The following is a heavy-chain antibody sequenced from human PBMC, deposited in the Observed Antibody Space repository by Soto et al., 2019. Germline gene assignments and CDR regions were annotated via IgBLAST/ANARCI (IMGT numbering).Heavy chain of an antibody. D-gene: IGHD3-10*01. CDR2: ISGSGGST. Sequence: EVQLLESGGGLVQPGGSLRLSCAASGFTFSSYAMSWVRQAPGKGLEWVSAISGSGGSTYYADSVKGRFTISRDNSKNTLYRQMNSLRAEDTAVYYCANDLWFGEPVHYYYYMDVWGKGTTVTVSS. V-gene: IGHV3-23*01. CDR3: ANDLWFGEPVHYYYYMDV. J-gene: IGHJ6*03. CDR1: GFTFSSYA.